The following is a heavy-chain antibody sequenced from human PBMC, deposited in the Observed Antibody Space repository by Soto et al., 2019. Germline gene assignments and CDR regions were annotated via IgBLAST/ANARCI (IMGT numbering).Heavy chain of an antibody. V-gene: IGHV3-30-3*01. D-gene: IGHD2-15*01. CDR1: GFTFSTYT. CDR3: ARLPLL. Sequence: GGSLRLSCAASGFTFSTYTMHWVRQAPGKGLEWVAVMSYDGSNKYYADSVKGRFTVSRDNSKNTLYLQMNSLRAKDTAVYYCARLPLLWGQGTLVTVSS. J-gene: IGHJ4*02. CDR2: MSYDGSNK.